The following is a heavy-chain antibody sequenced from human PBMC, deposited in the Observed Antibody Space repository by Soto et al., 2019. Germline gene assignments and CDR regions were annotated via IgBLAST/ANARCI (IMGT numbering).Heavy chain of an antibody. CDR3: AKDYYDYVWGSYRYLDY. J-gene: IGHJ4*02. V-gene: IGHV3-30*18. Sequence: QVQLVESGGGVVQPGRSLRLSCAASGFTFSSYGMHWVRQAPGKGLEWVAVISYDGSNKYYADSVKGRFTISRDNSKNTLYLQMNSLRAEDTAVYYCAKDYYDYVWGSYRYLDYWGQGTLVTVSS. CDR2: ISYDGSNK. CDR1: GFTFSSYG. D-gene: IGHD3-16*02.